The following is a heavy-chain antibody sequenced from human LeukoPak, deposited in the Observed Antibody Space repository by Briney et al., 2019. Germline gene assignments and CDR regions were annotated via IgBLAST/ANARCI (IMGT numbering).Heavy chain of an antibody. CDR1: GFTFSSYS. V-gene: IGHV3-74*01. CDR3: VRGQFFYDSAFDY. J-gene: IGHJ4*02. CDR2: INGDGRIS. Sequence: GGSLRLSCAASGFTFSSYSMNWVRQAPGKGLVWVSRINGDGRISSYADSVKGRFTISRDNAGNTLYLQMHSLRAEDTAIYYCVRGQFFYDSAFDYWGQGALVTVSS. D-gene: IGHD2/OR15-2a*01.